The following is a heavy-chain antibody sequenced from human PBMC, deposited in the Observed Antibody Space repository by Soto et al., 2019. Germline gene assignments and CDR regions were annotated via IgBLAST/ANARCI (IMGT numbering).Heavy chain of an antibody. D-gene: IGHD3-3*01. CDR3: AKPAYYDFWSGYSHDAFDI. CDR1: GYTFTSYD. CDR2: MNPNSGNT. Sequence: GASVKVSCKASGYTFTSYDINWVRQATGQGLEWMGWMNPNSGNTGYAQKFQGRVTMTRNTSISTAYMELSSLRSEDTAVYYCAKPAYYDFWSGYSHDAFDIWGQGPMVTVAS. J-gene: IGHJ3*02. V-gene: IGHV1-8*01.